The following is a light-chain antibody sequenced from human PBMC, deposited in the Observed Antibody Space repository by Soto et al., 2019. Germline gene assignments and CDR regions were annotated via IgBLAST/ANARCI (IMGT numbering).Light chain of an antibody. J-gene: IGLJ2*01. CDR2: EVS. CDR1: SSDVGGYKY. CDR3: ISKSSGSTPML. V-gene: IGLV2-14*01. Sequence: QSALTQPASLSGSPGQSITISCTGTSSDVGGYKYVSWYQHHPGEAPKLIIYEVSNRPSGVSNRFSGSKSGNTASLTISGLQAEDESHYYCISKSSGSTPMLFGGGTQLTVL.